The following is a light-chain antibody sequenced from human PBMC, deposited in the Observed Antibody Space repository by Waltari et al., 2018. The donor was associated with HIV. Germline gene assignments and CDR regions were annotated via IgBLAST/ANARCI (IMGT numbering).Light chain of an antibody. V-gene: IGLV1-47*01. Sequence: QSVLTQPPSASGTPGQRVTIYCSGSNSNIGLNYVYWYQQLPGTAPKLLSYWDNQRPSGVPGRCSGSKSGTSASLAISGLRSEDEAEYYCAAWDDSLSGRVFGGGTNLTVL. CDR1: NSNIGLNY. CDR2: WDN. J-gene: IGLJ3*02. CDR3: AAWDDSLSGRV.